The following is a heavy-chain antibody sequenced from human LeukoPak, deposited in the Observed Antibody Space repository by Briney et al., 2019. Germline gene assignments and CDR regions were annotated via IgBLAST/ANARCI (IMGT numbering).Heavy chain of an antibody. CDR2: ISSSGSSI. CDR3: ARDGHDFWSGGSNWFDP. V-gene: IGHV3-48*03. CDR1: GFTFSSYE. J-gene: IGHJ5*02. Sequence: GGSLRLSCAASGFTFSSYEMNWVRQAPGKGLEWVSYISSSGSSIYYADSVKGRFTISRDNAKNSLYLQMNSLRAEDTAVYYCARDGHDFWSGGSNWFDPWGQGTLVTVSS. D-gene: IGHD3-3*01.